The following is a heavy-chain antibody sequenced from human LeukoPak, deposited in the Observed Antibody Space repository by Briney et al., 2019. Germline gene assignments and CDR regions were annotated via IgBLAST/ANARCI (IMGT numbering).Heavy chain of an antibody. CDR3: ARDNGWSADF. Sequence: GGSLRLSCAASGFTFSRHWMYWVRQAPGKGLEWVANIKQDGSAKPYVDSVKGRFTISRDNAKNSLFLQMNSPRAEDTAVYYCARDNGWSADFWGQGTLVTVSS. CDR1: GFTFSRHW. J-gene: IGHJ4*02. CDR2: IKQDGSAK. D-gene: IGHD2-15*01. V-gene: IGHV3-7*03.